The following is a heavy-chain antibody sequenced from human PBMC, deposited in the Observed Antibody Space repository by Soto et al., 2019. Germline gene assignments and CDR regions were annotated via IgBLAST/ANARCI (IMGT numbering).Heavy chain of an antibody. Sequence: QVQLVQSGDEVKKTGASVKVSCRASGYTLTNYGISWVRQAPGQELFCMGWISGHIGNTLYAQNVQARLTLTIDTSTNSAFMELMSLKIDDTDMYYCVRDWQLSPWRQGTLDTVSS. V-gene: IGHV1-18*01. J-gene: IGHJ5*02. CDR1: GYTLTNYG. CDR2: ISGHIGNT. CDR3: VRDWQLSP. D-gene: IGHD1-1*01.